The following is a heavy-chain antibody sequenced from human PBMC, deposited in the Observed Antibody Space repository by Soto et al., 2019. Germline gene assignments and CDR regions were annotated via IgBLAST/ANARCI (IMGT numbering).Heavy chain of an antibody. V-gene: IGHV1-58*02. J-gene: IGHJ4*02. D-gene: IGHD2-2*01. CDR1: GFTFTSSA. CDR3: ASGYCSSTSCPLAL. CDR2: IVVGSGNT. Sequence: QMQLVQSGPEVKKPGTSVKVSCKASGFTFTSSAMQWVRQARGQRLEWIGWIVVGSGNTNYAQKFQERVTITRDRSTSTASMELSSLRSEDTAVYYCASGYCSSTSCPLALWGQGTLVTVSS.